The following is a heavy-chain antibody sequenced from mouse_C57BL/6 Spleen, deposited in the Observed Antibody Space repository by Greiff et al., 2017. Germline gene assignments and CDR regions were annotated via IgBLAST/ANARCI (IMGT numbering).Heavy chain of an antibody. CDR2: IYPGDGDT. Sequence: VQLQQSGPELVKPGASVKISCKASGYAFSSSWMNWVKQRPGKGLEWIGRIYPGDGDTNYNGKFKGKATLTADKSSSTAYMQLSSLTSEDSAVYFCAREDYGSSYEWGQGTTLTVSS. D-gene: IGHD1-1*01. CDR1: GYAFSSSW. J-gene: IGHJ2*01. CDR3: AREDYGSSYE. V-gene: IGHV1-82*01.